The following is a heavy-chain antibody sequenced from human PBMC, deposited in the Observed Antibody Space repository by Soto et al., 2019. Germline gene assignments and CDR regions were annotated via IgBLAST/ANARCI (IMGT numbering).Heavy chain of an antibody. Sequence: SETLSLTCTVSGGSISSYYWSWIRQPPGKGLEWIGYIYYSGSTNYNPSLKSRVTISVDTSKNQFSLKLSSVTAADTAVYYCARQRTGYYYYNYMDVWGKGTTVTVSS. CDR3: ARQRTGYYYYNYMDV. CDR2: IYYSGST. CDR1: GGSISSYY. D-gene: IGHD2-8*02. V-gene: IGHV4-59*08. J-gene: IGHJ6*03.